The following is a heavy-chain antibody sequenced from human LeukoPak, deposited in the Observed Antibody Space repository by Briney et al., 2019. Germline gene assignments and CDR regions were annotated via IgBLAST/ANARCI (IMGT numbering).Heavy chain of an antibody. J-gene: IGHJ4*02. CDR1: GYTFTGYY. Sequence: ASVKVSCKASGYTFTGYYMHWVRQAPGQGLEWMGWINPQSGGTNYVQKFQGRVTMTRGTSINTAYMELSWLSSDDTAVYYCASTVDATPEGLGLWGQGTLVTVSS. D-gene: IGHD2-15*01. V-gene: IGHV1-2*02. CDR2: INPQSGGT. CDR3: ASTVDATPEGLGL.